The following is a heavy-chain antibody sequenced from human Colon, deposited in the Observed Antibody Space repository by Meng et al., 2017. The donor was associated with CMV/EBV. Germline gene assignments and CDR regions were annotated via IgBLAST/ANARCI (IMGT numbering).Heavy chain of an antibody. J-gene: IGHJ4*02. D-gene: IGHD2/OR15-2a*01. CDR1: GYTFTDYY. Sequence: SGYTFTDYYLHWLRQAPGQGPEWMGWINPNSGATYYAQKFQGRVTLTRDTSINTAYMELSRPISDDTAVYFCATAGGTNFYSYYFDYWGQGTLVTVSS. V-gene: IGHV1-2*02. CDR2: INPNSGAT. CDR3: ATAGGTNFYSYYFDY.